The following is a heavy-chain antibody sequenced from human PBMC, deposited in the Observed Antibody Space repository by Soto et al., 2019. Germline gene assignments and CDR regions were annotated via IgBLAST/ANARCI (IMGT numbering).Heavy chain of an antibody. CDR2: RDQGGSER. V-gene: IGHV3-7*01. Sequence: PGDPLRLSCVASGFTKKSDWISWLQQAPGKGMEWVANRDQGGSERCYVDSVKGRFTSSRDDAKNSVFLKMNSVRGEDTAVYYCARSVVVVVLDNSDYWGQGRLVTVSS. D-gene: IGHD2-2*01. CDR3: ARSVVVVVLDNSDY. J-gene: IGHJ4*02. CDR1: GFTKKSDW.